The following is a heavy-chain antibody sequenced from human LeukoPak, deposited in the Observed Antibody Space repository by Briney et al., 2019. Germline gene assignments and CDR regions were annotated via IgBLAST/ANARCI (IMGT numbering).Heavy chain of an antibody. CDR1: GGTFSSYA. J-gene: IGHJ4*02. D-gene: IGHD2-2*01. CDR3: ASPRSSTMRAPLDY. V-gene: IGHV1-69*04. Sequence: SVKVSCKASGGTFSSYAISWVRQAPGQGLEWMGRIIPILGIANYAQKFQGRVTITADKSTSTAYMELSSLRSEDTAVYYCASPRSSTMRAPLDYWGQGTLVTVSS. CDR2: IIPILGIA.